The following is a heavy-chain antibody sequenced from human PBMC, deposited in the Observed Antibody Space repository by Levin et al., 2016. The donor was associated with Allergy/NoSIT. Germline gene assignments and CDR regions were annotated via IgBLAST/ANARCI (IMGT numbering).Heavy chain of an antibody. CDR3: ARARGFTIFGVVTEYTDV. D-gene: IGHD3-3*01. CDR2: IYYSGST. Sequence: WIRQPPGKGLEWIGYIYYSGSTNYNPSLKSRVTISVDTSKNQFSLKLSSVTAADTAVYYCARARGFTIFGVVTEYTDVWGKGTTVTVSS. J-gene: IGHJ6*03. V-gene: IGHV4-59*01.